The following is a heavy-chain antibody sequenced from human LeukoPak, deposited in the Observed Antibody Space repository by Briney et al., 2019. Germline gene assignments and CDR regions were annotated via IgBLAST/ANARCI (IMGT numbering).Heavy chain of an antibody. Sequence: SETLSLTCAVYGGSFSGYYWSWIRQPPGKGLEWIGEINHSGSTNYNPSLKSRVTISVDTSKNQFSLKLSSVTAADTAVYYCAGGLYYGDLLQDYWGQGTLVTVSS. CDR2: INHSGST. V-gene: IGHV4-34*01. CDR3: AGGLYYGDLLQDY. CDR1: GGSFSGYY. J-gene: IGHJ4*02. D-gene: IGHD4-17*01.